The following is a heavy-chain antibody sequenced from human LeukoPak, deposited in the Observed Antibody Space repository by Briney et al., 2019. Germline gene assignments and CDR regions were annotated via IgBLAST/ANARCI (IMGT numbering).Heavy chain of an antibody. D-gene: IGHD4-23*01. J-gene: IGHJ4*02. CDR2: IYSDNT. Sequence: GGSLRLSCTVSGFTVSSSSMSWVRQAPGKGLEWVSFIYSDNTHYSDSVKGRFTISRDNSKNTLYLQMSSLRAEDTAVYYCAKLIYDYGGNNYWGQGTLVTVSS. CDR1: GFTVSSSS. V-gene: IGHV3-53*01. CDR3: AKLIYDYGGNNY.